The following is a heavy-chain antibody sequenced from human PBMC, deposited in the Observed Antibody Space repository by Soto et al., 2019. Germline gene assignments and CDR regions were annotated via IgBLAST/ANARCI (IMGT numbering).Heavy chain of an antibody. V-gene: IGHV1-3*01. Sequence: QVQLVQSGAEVKKPGASVKVSCKASGYTFTSYAIHWVRQAPGQRLEWMGWINAGNGNTKCSQKFQGRVTITRDTSASTAYMEPSSLRSEDTAVYYCARGTPVFFDYWGQETLVTVSS. CDR2: INAGNGNT. CDR1: GYTFTSYA. J-gene: IGHJ4*02. CDR3: ARGTPVFFDY.